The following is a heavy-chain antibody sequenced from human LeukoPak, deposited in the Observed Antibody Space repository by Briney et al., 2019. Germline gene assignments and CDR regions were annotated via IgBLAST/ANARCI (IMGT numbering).Heavy chain of an antibody. CDR3: ARDLHY. CDR2: IIPIFGTA. J-gene: IGHJ4*02. V-gene: IGHV1-69*05. Sequence: SVKVSCKASGGTFSSYAISWVRQAPGQGLEWMGGIIPIFGTANYAQKLQGRVTMTTDTSTSTAYMELRSLRSDDTAVYYCARDLHYWGQGTLVTVSS. CDR1: GGTFSSYA.